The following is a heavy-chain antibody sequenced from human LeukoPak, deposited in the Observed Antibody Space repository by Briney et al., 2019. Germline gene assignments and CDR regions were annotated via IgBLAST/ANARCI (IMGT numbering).Heavy chain of an antibody. CDR2: INHSGST. J-gene: IGHJ5*02. V-gene: IGHV4-34*01. CDR3: ARGLGLNWFDP. D-gene: IGHD3-16*01. Sequence: SETLSLTCAVYGGSFSGYYWSWIRQPPGKGLEWIGEINHSGSTNYNPSLKSRVTISVDSSKNQFSLKLTSVTAADTAVYYCARGLGLNWFDPWGQGTLVTVSS. CDR1: GGSFSGYY.